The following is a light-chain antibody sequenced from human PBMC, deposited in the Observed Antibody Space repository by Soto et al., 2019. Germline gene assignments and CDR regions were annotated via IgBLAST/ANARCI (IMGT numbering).Light chain of an antibody. CDR1: TSDVGGYNR. J-gene: IGLJ1*01. Sequence: QSALTQPASVSGSPGQSITISCTGTTSDVGGYNRVSWYQHHPGKAPKLMLYEVSNRPSGVSNRFSGSKSGNTASLTISGLQAEDEADYYCGSYTSTTTPDVFGSGTKLTVL. V-gene: IGLV2-14*01. CDR2: EVS. CDR3: GSYTSTTTPDV.